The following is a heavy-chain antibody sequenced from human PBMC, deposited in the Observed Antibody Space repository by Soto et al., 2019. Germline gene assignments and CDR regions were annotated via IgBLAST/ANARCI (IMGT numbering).Heavy chain of an antibody. D-gene: IGHD6-13*01. Sequence: SETLSLTCAVYGGSFSGYYWTWIRQPPEKGLEWIGEINHSGSTNQNPSLKSRVTISVDTSKNQFSLKLSSVTAADTAVYYCARVIAAAGGYYFDYWGQGTMVTVSS. CDR1: GGSFSGYY. V-gene: IGHV4-34*01. J-gene: IGHJ4*02. CDR2: INHSGST. CDR3: ARVIAAAGGYYFDY.